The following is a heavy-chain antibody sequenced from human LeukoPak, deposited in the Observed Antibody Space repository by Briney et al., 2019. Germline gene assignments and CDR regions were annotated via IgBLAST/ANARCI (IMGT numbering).Heavy chain of an antibody. V-gene: IGHV4-34*01. CDR2: INHSGST. CDR3: ARYCSGGSCYSGYGMDV. Sequence: SETLSLTCAASGGSFSGYYWSWIRQPPGKGLEWIGEINHSGSTNYNPSLKSRVTISVDTSKNQFSLKLSSVTAADTAVYYCARYCSGGSCYSGYGMDVWGKGTTVTVSS. D-gene: IGHD2-15*01. J-gene: IGHJ6*04. CDR1: GGSFSGYY.